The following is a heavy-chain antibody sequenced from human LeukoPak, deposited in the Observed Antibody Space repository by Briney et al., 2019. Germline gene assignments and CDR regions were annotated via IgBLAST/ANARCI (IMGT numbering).Heavy chain of an antibody. J-gene: IGHJ4*02. CDR3: ASAYSGYDFDY. Sequence: GGSLRLSCAASGFTFSRYEMHWVRQAPGKGLEWVAFIRHDGSDKYYADSVKGRFTISRDNSKNTLFLQMNSLRAEDTAVYSCASAYSGYDFDYWGQGTQVTVPS. CDR2: IRHDGSDK. V-gene: IGHV3-30*02. D-gene: IGHD5-12*01. CDR1: GFTFSRYE.